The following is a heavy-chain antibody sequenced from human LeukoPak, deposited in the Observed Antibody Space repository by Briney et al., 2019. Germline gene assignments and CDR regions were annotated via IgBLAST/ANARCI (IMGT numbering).Heavy chain of an antibody. D-gene: IGHD2-2*01. V-gene: IGHV4-4*07. CDR2: IYTSGST. CDR1: GGSISSYY. CDR3: ARDDSARGVVVVPAALKWAFDI. Sequence: SETLSLTCTVSGGSISSYYWSWIRQPAGKGLEWIGRIYTSGSTNYNPSLKSRVTMSVDPSKNQFSLKLSSVTAADTAVYYCARDDSARGVVVVPAALKWAFDIWGQGTMVTVSS. J-gene: IGHJ3*02.